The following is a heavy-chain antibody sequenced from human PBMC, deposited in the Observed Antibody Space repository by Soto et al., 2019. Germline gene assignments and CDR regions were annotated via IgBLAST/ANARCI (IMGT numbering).Heavy chain of an antibody. CDR1: GGSISSGGYY. J-gene: IGHJ5*02. CDR3: ARTYYDILTGYPMTIWFDP. CDR2: IYYSGST. Sequence: SETLSLTCTVSGGSISSGGYYWSWIRQHPGKGLEWIGYIYYSGSTYYNPSLKSRVTISVDTSKNQFSLKLSSVTAADTAVYYCARTYYDILTGYPMTIWFDPWGQGTLVTVSS. D-gene: IGHD3-9*01. V-gene: IGHV4-31*03.